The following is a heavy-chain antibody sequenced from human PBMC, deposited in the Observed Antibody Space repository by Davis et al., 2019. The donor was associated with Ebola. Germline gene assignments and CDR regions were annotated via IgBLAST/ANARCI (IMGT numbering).Heavy chain of an antibody. CDR3: ARGPTRDYFDY. Sequence: SETLSLTCSVSGGSISSYYWSWIRQPPGKGLEWIGYIHYSGSTNYNPSLKSRVTISLDTSKKQFSLNLISVTAADTAVYSCARGPTRDYFDYWGQGSLVTVSS. V-gene: IGHV4-59*01. CDR1: GGSISSYY. J-gene: IGHJ4*02. CDR2: IHYSGST.